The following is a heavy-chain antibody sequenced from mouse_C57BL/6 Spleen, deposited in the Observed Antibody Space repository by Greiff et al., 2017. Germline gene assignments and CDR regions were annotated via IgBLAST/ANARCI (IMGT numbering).Heavy chain of an antibody. Sequence: EVQLQQSGPELVKPGASVKISCKASGYTFTDYYMNWVKQSHGKSLEWIGDINPNNGGTSYNQKFKGKATLTVDKSSSTAYMELRSLTSEDSAVYYCARWGLGRGYWGQGTTLTVSS. CDR2: INPNNGGT. J-gene: IGHJ2*01. CDR1: GYTFTDYY. D-gene: IGHD4-1*01. CDR3: ARWGLGRGY. V-gene: IGHV1-26*01.